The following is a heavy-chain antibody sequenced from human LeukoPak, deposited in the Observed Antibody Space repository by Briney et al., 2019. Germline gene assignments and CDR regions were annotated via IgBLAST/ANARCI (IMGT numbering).Heavy chain of an antibody. J-gene: IGHJ6*02. CDR1: GYTFTSYD. Sequence: ASVKVSCKASGYTFTSYDINWVRQATGQGLEWMGWMNPNNGNTGYAQKFQGRATMTRSTSISTAYMELSSLRSEDTAVYYCARLASSSWPLYYYYGTDVWGQGTTVTVSS. CDR3: ARLASSSWPLYYYYGTDV. D-gene: IGHD6-13*01. CDR2: MNPNNGNT. V-gene: IGHV1-8*01.